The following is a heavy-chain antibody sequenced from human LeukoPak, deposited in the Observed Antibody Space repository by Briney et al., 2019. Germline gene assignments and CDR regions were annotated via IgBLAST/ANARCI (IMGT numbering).Heavy chain of an antibody. V-gene: IGHV1-2*02. CDR2: INPNSGGT. J-gene: IGHJ4*02. CDR1: GYTFTGYY. Sequence: ASVKVSCKASGYTFTGYYMHWVRQAPGQGLEWMGWINPNSGGTNHAQKFQGRVTMTRDTSISTAYMELSSLRSEDTAVYYCATGVMVGATLIAPFDYWGQGTLVTVSS. D-gene: IGHD1-26*01. CDR3: ATGVMVGATLIAPFDY.